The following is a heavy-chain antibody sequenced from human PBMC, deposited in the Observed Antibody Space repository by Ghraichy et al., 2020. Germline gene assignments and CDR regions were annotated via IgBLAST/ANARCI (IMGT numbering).Heavy chain of an antibody. CDR3: ARGLQPIKSTVTTNWFDP. CDR1: GGTFSSYA. CDR2: IIPIFGTA. V-gene: IGHV1-69*13. J-gene: IGHJ5*02. D-gene: IGHD4-17*01. Sequence: SVKVSCKASGGTFSSYAISWVRQAPGQGLEWMGGIIPIFGTANYAQKFQGRVTITADESTSTAYMELSSLRSEDTAVYYCARGLQPIKSTVTTNWFDPWGQGTLVTVSS.